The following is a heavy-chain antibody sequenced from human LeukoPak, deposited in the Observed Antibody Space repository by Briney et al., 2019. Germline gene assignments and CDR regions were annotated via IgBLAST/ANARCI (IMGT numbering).Heavy chain of an antibody. CDR3: ARDGSGYDLMLHLNGWFDP. J-gene: IGHJ5*02. Sequence: GRSLRLSCAASGLSFSSYGMHWVRQAPGKGLEWVAVIWYDGSNKYYADSVKGRFTISRDNSKNTLYLQMNSLRAEDTAVYYCARDGSGYDLMLHLNGWFDPWGQGTLVTVSS. CDR2: IWYDGSNK. D-gene: IGHD5-12*01. CDR1: GLSFSSYG. V-gene: IGHV3-33*01.